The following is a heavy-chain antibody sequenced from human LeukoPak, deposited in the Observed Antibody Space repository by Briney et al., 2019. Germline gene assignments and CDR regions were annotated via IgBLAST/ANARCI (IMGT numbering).Heavy chain of an antibody. J-gene: IGHJ2*01. CDR2: IYYSGST. V-gene: IGHV4-61*08. CDR3: ARDLLVGPNGYWYFDL. Sequence: SQTPSLTCAVSGGSISSGGYSWSWIRQPPGKGLEWIGYIYYSGSTNYNPSLKSRVTISVDTSKNQFSLKLSSVTAAGTAVYYCARDLLVGPNGYWYFDLWGRGTLVTVSS. CDR1: GGSISSGGYS. D-gene: IGHD2-2*01.